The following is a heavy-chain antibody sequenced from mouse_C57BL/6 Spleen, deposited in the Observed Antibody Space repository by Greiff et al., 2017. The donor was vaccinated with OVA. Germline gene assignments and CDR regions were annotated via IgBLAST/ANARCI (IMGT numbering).Heavy chain of an antibody. D-gene: IGHD1-1*01. J-gene: IGHJ3*01. CDR2: IYPRSGNT. CDR3: ASPITTVVAKGWFAY. CDR1: GYTFTSYG. Sequence: VQLQQSGAELARPGASVKLSCKASGYTFTSYGISWVKQRTGQGLEWIGEIYPRSGNTYYNEKFKGKATLTADKSSSTAYMELRSLTSEDSAVYFCASPITTVVAKGWFAYWGQGTLVTVSA. V-gene: IGHV1-81*01.